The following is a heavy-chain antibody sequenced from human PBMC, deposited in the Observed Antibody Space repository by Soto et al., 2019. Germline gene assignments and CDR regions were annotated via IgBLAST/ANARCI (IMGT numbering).Heavy chain of an antibody. V-gene: IGHV4-30-4*01. CDR3: ASQRRITMIVVVPPGAFDI. CDR1: GGSVNTSPYY. J-gene: IGHJ3*02. D-gene: IGHD3-22*01. Sequence: SETLSLTCTVSGGSVNTSPYYWSWIRQPPGKGLEWIGYIYYSGSTYYNPSLKSRVTISVDTSKNQFSLKLSSVTAADTAVYYCASQRRITMIVVVPPGAFDIWGQGTMVTVSS. CDR2: IYYSGST.